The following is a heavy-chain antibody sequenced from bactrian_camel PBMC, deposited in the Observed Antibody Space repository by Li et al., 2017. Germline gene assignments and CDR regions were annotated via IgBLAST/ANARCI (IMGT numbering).Heavy chain of an antibody. D-gene: IGHD8*01. CDR1: GYTYSSNC. CDR2: IDVNGATT. Sequence: VQLVESGGGLVEPGGSLRLSCDASGYTYSSNCMGWFRQAPGKEREGVARIDVNGATTYAPPIQGRFTISRDNAKNTLYLQMNGLKTEDTAVYYCATDHNWGGVASGYWGQGTQVTV. V-gene: IGHV3S26*01. J-gene: IGHJ6*01. CDR3: ATDHNWGGVASGY.